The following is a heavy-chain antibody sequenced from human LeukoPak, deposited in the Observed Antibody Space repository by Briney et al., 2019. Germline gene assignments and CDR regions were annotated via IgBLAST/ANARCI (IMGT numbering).Heavy chain of an antibody. CDR2: IYYSGST. V-gene: IGHV4-59*01. D-gene: IGHD3-10*01. Sequence: SSETLSLTCTVSGGSISSYYWSWIRQPPGKGLEWIGYIYYSGSTNYYPSLKSRLTISVDASKNQFSLQLSSVTAADTAVYYCAAMVRGVYYFDYWGQGTLVTVSS. CDR1: GGSISSYY. CDR3: AAMVRGVYYFDY. J-gene: IGHJ4*02.